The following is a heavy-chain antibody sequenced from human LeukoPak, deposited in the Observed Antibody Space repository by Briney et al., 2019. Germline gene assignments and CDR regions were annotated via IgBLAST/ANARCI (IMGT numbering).Heavy chain of an antibody. CDR3: ARDDKADTLDY. J-gene: IGHJ4*02. Sequence: SETLSLTCAVYGGSFSGYYWSWIRQPPGKGLEWIGEINHSGSTNYNPSLKSRVTMSVDTSKNQFSLKLSSVTAADTAVYYCARDDKADTLDYWGQGTLVTVSS. CDR1: GGSFSGYY. V-gene: IGHV4-34*01. CDR2: INHSGST.